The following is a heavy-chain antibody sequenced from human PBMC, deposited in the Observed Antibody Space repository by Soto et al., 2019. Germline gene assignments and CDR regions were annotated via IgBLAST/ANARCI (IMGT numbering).Heavy chain of an antibody. CDR3: ARYAGYEFGELFTEGFDY. Sequence: PSETLSLTCTVSGGSISSYYWSWIRQPPGKGLEWIGYIYYSGSTNYNPSLKSRVTISVDTSKNQFSLKLSSVTAADTAVYYCARYAGYEFGELFTEGFDYWGQGTLVTVSS. CDR1: GGSISSYY. D-gene: IGHD3-10*01. J-gene: IGHJ4*02. V-gene: IGHV4-59*08. CDR2: IYYSGST.